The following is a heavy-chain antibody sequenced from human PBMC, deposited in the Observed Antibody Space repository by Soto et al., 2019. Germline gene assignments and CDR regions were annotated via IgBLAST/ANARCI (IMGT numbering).Heavy chain of an antibody. CDR1: GLTFTNAW. D-gene: IGHD2-21*01. V-gene: IGHV3-15*01. CDR3: NTACGGPCPPD. J-gene: IGHJ4*02. Sequence: GSLRLSCAASGLTFTNAWMSWVRQAPGKGLEWVGRIKSKVDGETTEYAAPVKNRFTISRDDSKNTLYLQMNSLKIDDTAVYYCNTACGGPCPPDWGLGTLVTVSS. CDR2: IKSKVDGETT.